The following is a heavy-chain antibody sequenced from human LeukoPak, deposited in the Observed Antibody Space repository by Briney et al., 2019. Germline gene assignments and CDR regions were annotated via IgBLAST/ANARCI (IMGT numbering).Heavy chain of an antibody. V-gene: IGHV3-21*06. J-gene: IGHJ3*02. Sequence: GGSLRLSCVASGFTFSTDNMNWVRQAPGKGLDWGGLIEAGGNYIQYADSVKGRFIISRDNAQNSLFLEVNSLRVEDTAVYYCARDKGLAIRAYDIWGQGTMVTVSS. D-gene: IGHD3-9*01. CDR3: ARDKGLAIRAYDI. CDR1: GFTFSTDN. CDR2: IEAGGNYI.